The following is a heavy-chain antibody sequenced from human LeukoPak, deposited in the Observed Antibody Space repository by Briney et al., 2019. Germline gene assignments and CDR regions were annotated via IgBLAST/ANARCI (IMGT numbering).Heavy chain of an antibody. CDR3: ARDPRRFGELPPGAFDI. J-gene: IGHJ3*02. CDR1: GGSTGSSY. V-gene: IGHV4-59*01. CDR2: IYYTGSA. D-gene: IGHD3-10*01. Sequence: PSETLSLTCTISGGSTGSSYWNWIRQPPGKALEWVGYIYYTGSANYSPSLKSRVTISVDTSKNHFSLKLTSVTAADTAVYYCARDPRRFGELPPGAFDIWGQGTMVTVSS.